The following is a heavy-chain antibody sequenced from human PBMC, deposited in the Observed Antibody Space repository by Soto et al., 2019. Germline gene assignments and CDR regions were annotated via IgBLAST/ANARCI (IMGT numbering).Heavy chain of an antibody. CDR2: IIPIFGTA. CDR3: AKIAAAGTGRVY. Sequence: SVKVSCKASGGTFSSYAISWVRQAPGQGLEWMGGIIPIFGTANYAQKFQGRVTITADESTSTAYMELSSLRSEDTAVYYGAKIAAAGTGRVYWGQGTLVTVSS. J-gene: IGHJ4*02. V-gene: IGHV1-69*13. CDR1: GGTFSSYA. D-gene: IGHD6-13*01.